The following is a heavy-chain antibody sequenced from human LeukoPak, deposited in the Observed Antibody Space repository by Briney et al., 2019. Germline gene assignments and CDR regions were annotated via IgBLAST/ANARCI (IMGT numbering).Heavy chain of an antibody. J-gene: IGHJ6*03. CDR3: ARRFGENFYYMDV. CDR1: TFTFSNYA. D-gene: IGHD3-10*01. V-gene: IGHV3-23*01. CDR2: ISGSGGST. Sequence: GGTLRLSCAASTFTFSNYAMSWVRQAPGKGLEWVSTISGSGGSTYYADSVKGRFTISRDNSKNTLYLQMNSLRAEDTAVYYCARRFGENFYYMDVWGKGTTVTISS.